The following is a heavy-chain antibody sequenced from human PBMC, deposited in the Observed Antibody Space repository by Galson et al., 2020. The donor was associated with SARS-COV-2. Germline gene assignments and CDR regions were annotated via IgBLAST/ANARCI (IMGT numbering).Heavy chain of an antibody. CDR3: ARIASITGSDY. CDR2: IIPMLNIT. Sequence: SVKVSCKASGGTFSSYTLSWVRQAPGQGLEWMGRIIPMLNITYYAQHLQGRVTLTADESTSTTYMELTSLTSDDTALYYCARIASITGSDYWGQGTLVTVS. CDR1: GGTFSSYT. D-gene: IGHD1-20*01. V-gene: IGHV1-69*02. J-gene: IGHJ4*02.